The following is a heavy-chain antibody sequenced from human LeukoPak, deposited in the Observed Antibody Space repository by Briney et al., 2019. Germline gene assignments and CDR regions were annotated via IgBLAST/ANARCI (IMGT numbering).Heavy chain of an antibody. D-gene: IGHD6-19*01. CDR2: IYYSGST. J-gene: IGHJ4*02. V-gene: IGHV4-39*07. CDR3: ARVAVAEQLDY. CDR1: GGSISSSSYY. Sequence: SETLSLTCTVSGGSISSSSYYWGWIRQPPGKGLEWIGSIYYSGSTYYNPSLKSRVTISVDTSKNQFSLKLSSVTAADTAVYYCARVAVAEQLDYWGQGTLVTVSS.